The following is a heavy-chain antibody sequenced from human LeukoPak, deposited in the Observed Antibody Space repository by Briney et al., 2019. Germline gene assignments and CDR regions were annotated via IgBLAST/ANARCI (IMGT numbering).Heavy chain of an antibody. J-gene: IGHJ6*02. V-gene: IGHV4-4*07. CDR3: ARDARNHYGSGSYYNAFYGTDV. CDR1: GGSISSYY. D-gene: IGHD3-10*01. Sequence: PSETLSLTCTVSGGSISSYYWSWIRQPAGKGLEWIGRIYTSGSTNYNPSPKSRVTMSVDTSKNQFSLKLSSVTAADTAVYYCARDARNHYGSGSYYNAFYGTDVWGQGTTVTVSS. CDR2: IYTSGST.